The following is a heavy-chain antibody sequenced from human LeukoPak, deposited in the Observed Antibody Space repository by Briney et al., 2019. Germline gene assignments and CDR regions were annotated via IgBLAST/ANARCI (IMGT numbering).Heavy chain of an antibody. CDR1: GFTFSSYW. Sequence: PGGSLRLSCAASGFTFSSYWMHWVRQAPGKGLVWVSRINSDGTTTTYADSVKGRFTISRDNAKSTVYLQMNSLRAEDTAVYYCAKDAGGTIWGQGTLVTVSS. CDR2: INSDGTTT. V-gene: IGHV3-74*01. J-gene: IGHJ4*02. D-gene: IGHD1-26*01. CDR3: AKDAGGTI.